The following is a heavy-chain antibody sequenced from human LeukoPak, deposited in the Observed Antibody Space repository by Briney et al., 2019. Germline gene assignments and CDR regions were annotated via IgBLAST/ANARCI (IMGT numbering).Heavy chain of an antibody. CDR2: INPNSGGT. CDR1: GYTFTGYY. V-gene: IGHV1-2*02. Sequence: ASVKISCKACGYTFTGYYMHWVRQAPGQGLEWMGWINPNSGGTNYAQKFQGRVTMTRDTSISAVYMELSRLRSDDTAVYYCARDGTGVYNLVQYWGQGTLVTVSS. J-gene: IGHJ4*02. D-gene: IGHD5-24*01. CDR3: ARDGTGVYNLVQY.